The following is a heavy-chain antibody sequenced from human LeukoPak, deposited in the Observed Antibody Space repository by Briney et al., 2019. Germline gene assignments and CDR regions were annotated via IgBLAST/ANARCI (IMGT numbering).Heavy chain of an antibody. Sequence: SETLSLTCTVSGGSISSYYWSWIRQPPGKGLEWIGYIYYSGSTNYNPSLKSRVTISVDTSKNQFSLKLSSVTAADTAVYYCAREGAEMATITYYYYYMDVWGKGTTVTISS. J-gene: IGHJ6*03. CDR3: AREGAEMATITYYYYYMDV. D-gene: IGHD5-24*01. CDR1: GGSISSYY. V-gene: IGHV4-59*12. CDR2: IYYSGST.